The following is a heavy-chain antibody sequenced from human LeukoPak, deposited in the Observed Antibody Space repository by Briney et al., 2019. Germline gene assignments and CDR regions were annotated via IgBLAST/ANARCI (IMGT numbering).Heavy chain of an antibody. CDR1: GYTFTSYG. CDR2: ISAYNGNT. Sequence: ASVKVSCKASGYTFTSYGISWVRQAPGQGLEWMGWISAYNGNTNYAQKLQDRVTMTRDTSTSTVYMELNSLRSEDTAVYYCARATWYGGNPSGAFDIWGQGTMVTVSS. J-gene: IGHJ3*02. CDR3: ARATWYGGNPSGAFDI. D-gene: IGHD4/OR15-4a*01. V-gene: IGHV1-18*01.